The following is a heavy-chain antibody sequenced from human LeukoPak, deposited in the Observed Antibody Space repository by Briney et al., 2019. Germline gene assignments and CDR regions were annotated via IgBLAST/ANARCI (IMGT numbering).Heavy chain of an antibody. J-gene: IGHJ5*02. CDR3: ARGTPYYYDSSGYYYWFDP. CDR1: GYTFTSYY. V-gene: IGHV1-46*01. D-gene: IGHD3-22*01. CDR2: INPSGGST. Sequence: GASVKVSCKASGYTFTSYYMHWVRQAPGQGLEWMGIINPSGGSTSYAQKFQGRVTMTRDTSTSTVYMELSSLRSEDTAVYYCARGTPYYYDSSGYYYWFDPWGQGTLVTVSS.